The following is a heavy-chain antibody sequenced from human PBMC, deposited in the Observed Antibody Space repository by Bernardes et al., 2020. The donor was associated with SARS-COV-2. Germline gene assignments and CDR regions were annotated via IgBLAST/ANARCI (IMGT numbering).Heavy chain of an antibody. CDR1: GGSISSYY. Sequence: SETLSLTCTVSGGSISSYYWSWIRQPPGKGLEWIGYIYYSGSTNYNPSLKSRVTISVDTSKNQFSLKLSSVTAADTAVYYCARHDIVVVPAAGAFDIWGQGTMVTVSS. J-gene: IGHJ3*02. CDR3: ARHDIVVVPAAGAFDI. V-gene: IGHV4-59*08. CDR2: IYYSGST. D-gene: IGHD2-2*01.